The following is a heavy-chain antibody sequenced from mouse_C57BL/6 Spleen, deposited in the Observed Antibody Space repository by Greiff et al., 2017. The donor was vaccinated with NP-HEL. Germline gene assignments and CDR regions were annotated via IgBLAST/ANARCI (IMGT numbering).Heavy chain of an antibody. CDR2: IDPNSGGT. V-gene: IGHV1-72*01. D-gene: IGHD2-2*01. CDR3: ARGAYYGYDEFAY. Sequence: QVQLQQPGAELVKPGASVKLSCKASGYTFTSYWMHWVKQRPGRGLEWIGRIDPNSGGTKYNEKFKSKATLTVDKPSSTAYMQLSSLTSEDSAVYYCARGAYYGYDEFAYWGQGTLDTVSA. J-gene: IGHJ3*01. CDR1: GYTFTSYW.